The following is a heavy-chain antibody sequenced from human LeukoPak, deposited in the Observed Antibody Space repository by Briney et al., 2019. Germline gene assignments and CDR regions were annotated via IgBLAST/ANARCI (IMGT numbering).Heavy chain of an antibody. V-gene: IGHV3-21*01. Sequence: GGSLRLSCAASGFTFSSYSMNWVRQAPGKGLEWVSSISSSSSYIYYADSVKGRFTISRDNAKNSLYLQMNSLRAEDTAVYYCASSGLYSSGWYYFDYWGQGTLVTVSS. CDR1: GFTFSSYS. D-gene: IGHD6-19*01. J-gene: IGHJ4*02. CDR3: ASSGLYSSGWYYFDY. CDR2: ISSSSSYI.